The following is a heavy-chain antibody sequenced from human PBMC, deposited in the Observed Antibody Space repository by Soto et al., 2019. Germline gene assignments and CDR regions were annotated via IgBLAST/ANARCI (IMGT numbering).Heavy chain of an antibody. CDR2: IKSKTDGGTT. V-gene: IGHV3-15*01. J-gene: IGHJ4*02. Sequence: NPGGSLRLSCAASGFTFSNAWMSWVRQAPGKGLEWVGRIKSKTDGGTTDYAAPVKGRFTISRDDSKNTLYLQMNSLKTEDTAVYYCTTDWKISEPNQLDTAIFRSAWGQGTLVTVSS. CDR1: GFTFSNAW. CDR3: TTDWKISEPNQLDTAIFRSA. D-gene: IGHD5-18*01.